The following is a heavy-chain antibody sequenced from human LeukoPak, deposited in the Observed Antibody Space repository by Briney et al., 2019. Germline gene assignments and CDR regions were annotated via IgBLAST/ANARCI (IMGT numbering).Heavy chain of an antibody. V-gene: IGHV4-38-2*02. D-gene: IGHD6-13*01. CDR2: NSGST. CDR1: GYPISSGYY. CDR3: ARAYSSSWYYNWFDP. Sequence: SETLSLTCTVSGYPISSGYYWGWIRQPPGKGLEWIGSNSGSTYYNPSLKSRVTISVDTSKNQFSLKLRSVTAADTAMYYCARAYSSSWYYNWFDPWGQGTLVTVSS. J-gene: IGHJ5*02.